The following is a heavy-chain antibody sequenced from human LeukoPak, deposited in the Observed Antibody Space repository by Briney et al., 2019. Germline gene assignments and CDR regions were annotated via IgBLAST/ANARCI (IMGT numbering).Heavy chain of an antibody. CDR3: ASLVNMAGMIFFDI. V-gene: IGHV4-30-4*01. CDR2: IYYSGST. Sequence: PSETLSLTCTVSGGSISSGDYYWSWIRQPPGKGLEWIGYIYYSGSTYYNPSLKSRVTISVGTSKNQFSLKLSSVTAADTAVYYCASLVNMAGMIFFDIWGQGTMVTVSS. J-gene: IGHJ3*02. CDR1: GGSISSGDYY. D-gene: IGHD6-19*01.